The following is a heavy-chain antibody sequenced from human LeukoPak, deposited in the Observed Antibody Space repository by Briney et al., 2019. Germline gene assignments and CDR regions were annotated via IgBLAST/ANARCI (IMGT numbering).Heavy chain of an antibody. CDR3: ARSVGITIFGVVIPNWFDP. CDR2: ISAYNGNT. CDR1: GYTFTSYA. V-gene: IGHV1-18*04. J-gene: IGHJ5*02. D-gene: IGHD3-3*01. Sequence: ASVKVSCKASGYTFTSYAISWVRQAPGQGLEWMGWISAYNGNTNYAQKLQGRVTMTTDTSTSTAYMELRSLRSDDTAVYYCARSVGITIFGVVIPNWFDPWGQGTLVTVSS.